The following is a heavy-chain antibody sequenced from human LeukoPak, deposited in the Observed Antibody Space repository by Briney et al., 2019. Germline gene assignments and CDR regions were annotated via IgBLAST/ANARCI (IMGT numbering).Heavy chain of an antibody. CDR2: IYYSGST. D-gene: IGHD3-10*01. J-gene: IGHJ4*02. CDR3: ARRNMVRGLRGFDF. V-gene: IGHV4-59*08. Sequence: SETLSLTCTVSGGSISGYYWSWIRQPPGKGLEWIGYIYYSGSTNYSPSLKSRVTISVDTSKNQFSLKLSSVAAADTAVYYCARRNMVRGLRGFDFWGQGTLVTVSS. CDR1: GGSISGYY.